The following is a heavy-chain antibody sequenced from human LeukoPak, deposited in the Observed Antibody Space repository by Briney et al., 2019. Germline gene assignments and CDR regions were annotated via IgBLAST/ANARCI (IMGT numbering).Heavy chain of an antibody. Sequence: SETLSLTCAVSGYSISSGYYWGWIRQPPGKGLEWIGSIYHSGSTYYNPSLKSRVTISVDTSKNQFSLKLSSVTAADTAVYYCARGGPYYDFWSGYPVDYWGQGTLVTVSS. J-gene: IGHJ4*02. CDR2: IYHSGST. CDR3: ARGGPYYDFWSGYPVDY. V-gene: IGHV4-38-2*01. D-gene: IGHD3-3*01. CDR1: GYSISSGYY.